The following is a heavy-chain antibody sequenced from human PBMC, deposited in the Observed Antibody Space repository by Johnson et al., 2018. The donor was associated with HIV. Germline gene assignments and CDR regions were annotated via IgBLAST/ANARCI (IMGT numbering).Heavy chain of an antibody. CDR1: GFTVSSNY. CDR2: IYSGGST. CDR3: ARGLITMIVVVTFDAFDM. V-gene: IGHV3-66*03. Sequence: VQLVESGGGLIQPGGSLRLSCAASGFTVSSNYMSWVRQAPGKGLEWVSVIYSGGSTYYADSVKGRFTISRDNSKNTMYVQMSSLRAEDTAVYYCARGLITMIVVVTFDAFDMWGPGAVVPVAS. J-gene: IGHJ3*02. D-gene: IGHD3-22*01.